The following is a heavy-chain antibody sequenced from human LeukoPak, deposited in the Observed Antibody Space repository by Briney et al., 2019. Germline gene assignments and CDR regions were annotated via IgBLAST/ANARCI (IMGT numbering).Heavy chain of an antibody. CDR1: GFTFSNYG. J-gene: IGHJ6*03. CDR3: AKDRGIAAAYYFMDV. V-gene: IGHV3-30*02. Sequence: GGSLRLSCAASGFTFSNYGMHWVRQAPGKGLEWVTFIPYDGSNEYYADSVKGRFTISRDNSKNKLYLEMNSPRAEDTAMYYCAKDRGIAAAYYFMDVWGKGTTVTVSS. D-gene: IGHD6-13*01. CDR2: IPYDGSNE.